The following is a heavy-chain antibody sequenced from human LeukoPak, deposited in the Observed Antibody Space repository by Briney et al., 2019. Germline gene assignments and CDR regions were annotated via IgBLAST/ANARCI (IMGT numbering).Heavy chain of an antibody. Sequence: ASETLSLTCTVSGGSISSYYWSWIRQPPGKGLEWIGYIYYSGSTNYNPSLKSRVTISVDTSKNQFSLKLSSVTAADTAVYYCARAEMTTVTTQPFWSYYYYGMDVWGQGTTVTVSS. CDR3: ARAEMTTVTTQPFWSYYYYGMDV. CDR2: IYYSGST. V-gene: IGHV4-59*08. J-gene: IGHJ6*02. CDR1: GGSISSYY. D-gene: IGHD4-4*01.